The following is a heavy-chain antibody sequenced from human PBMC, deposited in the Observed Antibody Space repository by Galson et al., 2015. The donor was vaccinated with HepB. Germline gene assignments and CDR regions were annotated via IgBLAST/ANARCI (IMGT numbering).Heavy chain of an antibody. V-gene: IGHV3-73*01. CDR3: MTTVSAGGGMDV. J-gene: IGHJ6*02. CDR2: IRSKSDSYAT. Sequence: SLRLSCAASGFTLSGSTMHWVRQASGKGLEWVGCIRSKSDSYATAFAASVKGRFTISRDDSEDTAFLQMNSLKTEDTAVYYCMTTVSAGGGMDVWGQGTTVTVSS. D-gene: IGHD4-17*01. CDR1: GFTLSGST.